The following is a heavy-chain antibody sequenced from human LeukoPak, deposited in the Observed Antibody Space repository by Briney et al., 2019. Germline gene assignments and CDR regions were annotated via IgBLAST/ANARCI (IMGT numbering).Heavy chain of an antibody. Sequence: AVKVSSKAAAGTFFSYSISWVRQPPAQGLEWMGRIIPIFDTAKYAQKCQGRVTITADISTSTAYMELSSLRSDDPAVYYCVTTRYCTNGVCYKYYYYYYMDVWGKGTTVSVSS. D-gene: IGHD2-8*01. CDR2: IIPIFDTA. CDR1: AGTFFSYS. CDR3: VTTRYCTNGVCYKYYYYYYMDV. V-gene: IGHV1-69*06. J-gene: IGHJ6*03.